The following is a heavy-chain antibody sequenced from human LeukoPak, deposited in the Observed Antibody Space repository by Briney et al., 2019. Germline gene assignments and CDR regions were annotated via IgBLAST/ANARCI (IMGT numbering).Heavy chain of an antibody. Sequence: GGSLRLSCAASGFTFSSYWMSWVRQAPGKGLEWVANIKQDGSEKYYVDSVKGRSTISRDNAKNSLYLQMNSLRAEDTAVYYCARGSSGYDFFLDYWGQGTLVTVSS. D-gene: IGHD5-12*01. CDR3: ARGSSGYDFFLDY. J-gene: IGHJ4*02. CDR1: GFTFSSYW. V-gene: IGHV3-7*04. CDR2: IKQDGSEK.